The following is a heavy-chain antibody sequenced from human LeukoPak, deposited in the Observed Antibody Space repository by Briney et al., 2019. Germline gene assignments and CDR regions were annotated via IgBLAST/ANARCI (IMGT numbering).Heavy chain of an antibody. D-gene: IGHD1-26*01. CDR1: GFTVSSKY. J-gene: IGHJ4*02. V-gene: IGHV3-53*01. Sequence: GGSLRLSCAASGFTVSSKYMSWVRLAPGKGLEWVSVIHSGGDTYYADSVKGRFTISRDNSKNSLYLQLNSLRAEDTAVYYCARGVGATGFFDYWGQGTLVTVSS. CDR3: ARGVGATGFFDY. CDR2: IHSGGDT.